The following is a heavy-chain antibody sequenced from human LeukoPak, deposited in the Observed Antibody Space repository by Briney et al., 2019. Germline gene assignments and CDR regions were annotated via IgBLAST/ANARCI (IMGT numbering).Heavy chain of an antibody. D-gene: IGHD6-13*01. CDR1: GDSVSSNSAA. J-gene: IGHJ4*02. CDR3: ARYGSIWYLDS. V-gene: IGHV6-1*01. Sequence: SQTLSLTCANSGDSVSSNSAAWNWIRQSPLRGLEWLGRTYHRSKWYADYAASVRSRITINPDTSKNQFSLQLNSVTPEDTAVYYCARYGSIWYLDSWGQGTLVTVSS. CDR2: TYHRSKWYA.